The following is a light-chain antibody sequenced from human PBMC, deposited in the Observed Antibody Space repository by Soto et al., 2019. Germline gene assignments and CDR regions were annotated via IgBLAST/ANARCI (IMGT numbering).Light chain of an antibody. Sequence: DIQMTQSPSSLSASVGDRVTITCRASQGITNYLAWYQQKPGKVPKLLIYAASSLQSGVPSRFSGSGSGTDFTLTITGLQPEDVATSYCQFYNTAPTWTFGQGTKVEIK. J-gene: IGKJ1*01. CDR1: QGITNY. CDR3: QFYNTAPTWT. CDR2: AAS. V-gene: IGKV1-27*01.